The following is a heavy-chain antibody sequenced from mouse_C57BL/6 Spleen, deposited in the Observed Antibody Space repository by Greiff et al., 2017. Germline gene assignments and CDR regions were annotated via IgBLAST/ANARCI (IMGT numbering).Heavy chain of an antibody. V-gene: IGHV1-69*01. CDR1: GYTFTSYW. Sequence: QVQLQQPGAELVMPGASVKLSCKASGYTFTSYWMHWVKQRPGQGLEWIGEIDPSDSYTNYNQKFKGKSTLTVDKSSSTAYMQLSSLTSEDSAVYYCARRPYFDYWGQGTTLTFSS. CDR2: IDPSDSYT. J-gene: IGHJ2*01. CDR3: ARRPYFDY.